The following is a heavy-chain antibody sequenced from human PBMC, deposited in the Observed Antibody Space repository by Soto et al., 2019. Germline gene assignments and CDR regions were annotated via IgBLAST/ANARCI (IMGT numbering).Heavy chain of an antibody. CDR3: AKRDVPHSTSNAYFYDH. D-gene: IGHD2-8*01. CDR1: GFPFAPST. V-gene: IGHV3-23*01. CDR2: ISVSVGST. Sequence: GSLRLSCGVSGFPFAPSTMSWVRQAPGEGLEWVSTISVSVGSTYSADSVQGRFTVSSDISDNTLFLRMTSLTADDTAVYFCAKRDVPHSTSNAYFYDHWGRGVLVTVSS. J-gene: IGHJ4*02.